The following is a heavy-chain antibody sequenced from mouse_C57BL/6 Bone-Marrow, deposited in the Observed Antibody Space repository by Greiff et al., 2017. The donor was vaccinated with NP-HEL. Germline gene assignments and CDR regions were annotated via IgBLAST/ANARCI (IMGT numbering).Heavy chain of an antibody. CDR2: IYPGSGST. D-gene: IGHD1-1*01. Sequence: QVQLQQPGAELVKPGASVKMSCKASGYTFTSYWITWVKQRPGQGLEWIGDIYPGSGSTNYNEKFKSKATLTVDTSSSTAYMQLSSLTSEDSAVYYCARERDITTVPYYLDYWGKGTTLTVSS. J-gene: IGHJ2*01. CDR3: ARERDITTVPYYLDY. V-gene: IGHV1-55*01. CDR1: GYTFTSYW.